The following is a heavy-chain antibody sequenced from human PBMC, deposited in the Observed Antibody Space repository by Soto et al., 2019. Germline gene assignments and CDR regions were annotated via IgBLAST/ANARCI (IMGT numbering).Heavy chain of an antibody. CDR3: ARVKLGARPHAFEI. CDR1: GGAISSYY. V-gene: IGHV4-59*01. D-gene: IGHD1-26*01. Sequence: SETLSLTCTVPGGAISSYYWSWIRQSPGKGLEWIGDIYYSGSTNDNPSLKGRVTMSLDTSKTQFSLKLSSVTAADTAVYYCARVKLGARPHAFEIWGQGTMVTVSS. J-gene: IGHJ3*02. CDR2: IYYSGST.